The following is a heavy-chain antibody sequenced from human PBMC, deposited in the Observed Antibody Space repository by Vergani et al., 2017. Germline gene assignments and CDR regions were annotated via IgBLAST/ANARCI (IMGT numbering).Heavy chain of an antibody. V-gene: IGHV1-3*01. CDR3: ARSHVKGLLWFGEPEVLNWFDP. D-gene: IGHD3-10*01. Sequence: QVQLVQSGAEVKKPGASVKVSCKASGYTFTSYAMHWVRQAPGQRLEWMGWINAGNGNTKYSQKFQCRVTITRDTSASTAYMELSSLRSEDTAVYYCARSHVKGLLWFGEPEVLNWFDPWGQGTLVTVSS. CDR2: INAGNGNT. CDR1: GYTFTSYA. J-gene: IGHJ5*02.